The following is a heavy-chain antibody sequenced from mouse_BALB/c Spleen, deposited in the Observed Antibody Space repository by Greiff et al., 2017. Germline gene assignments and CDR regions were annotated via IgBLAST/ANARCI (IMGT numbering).Heavy chain of an antibody. J-gene: IGHJ3*01. CDR3: ARGVYGLAY. V-gene: IGHV5-4*02. CDR2: ISDGGSYT. Sequence: EVKLVESGGGLVKPGGSLKLSCAASGFTFSDYYMYWVRQTPEKRLEWVATISDGGSYTYYPDSVKGRFTISRDNAKNNLYLQMSSLKSEDTAMYYCARGVYGLAYWGQGTLVTVSA. CDR1: GFTFSDYY. D-gene: IGHD1-1*01.